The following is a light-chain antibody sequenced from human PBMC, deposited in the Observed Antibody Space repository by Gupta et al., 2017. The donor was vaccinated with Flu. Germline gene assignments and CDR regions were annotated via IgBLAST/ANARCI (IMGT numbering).Light chain of an antibody. Sequence: EIVLTQSPATLSLSPGERATLPCRASQSVSSYLAWYQQKPGQAPSLLIYDASNRATGIPARFSSSGAGTDVSLTIISLEPDDVAVYYCQQRSNWPPITFGQGTRLEIK. CDR2: DAS. J-gene: IGKJ5*01. CDR1: QSVSSY. V-gene: IGKV3-11*01. CDR3: QQRSNWPPIT.